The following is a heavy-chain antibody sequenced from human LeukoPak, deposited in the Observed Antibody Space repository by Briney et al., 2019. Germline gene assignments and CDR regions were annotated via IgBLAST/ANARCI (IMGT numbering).Heavy chain of an antibody. J-gene: IGHJ4*02. D-gene: IGHD2-2*01. V-gene: IGHV3-7*01. Sequence: GGSLRLSCAASGFTFSSYWMSWVRQAPGKGLEWVANIKQDGSEKYYADSVKGRFTISRDNAKNSLYLQMNSLRAEDTAVYYCARDCSSTTCYWVFDYWGQGTLVTVSS. CDR3: ARDCSSTTCYWVFDY. CDR2: IKQDGSEK. CDR1: GFTFSSYW.